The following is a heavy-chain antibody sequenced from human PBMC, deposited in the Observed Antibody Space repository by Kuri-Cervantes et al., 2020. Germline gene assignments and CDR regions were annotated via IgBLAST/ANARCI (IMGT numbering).Heavy chain of an antibody. Sequence: SETLSLTCTVSGGSISSSSYYWGWIRQPPGKGLEWIGSIYYSGSTYYNPSLKSRVTISVDTSKNQFSLKLSSVTAADTAVYYCARGVAGTQAGYYHYGMDVWGQGTTVTVSS. J-gene: IGHJ6*02. CDR2: IYYSGST. V-gene: IGHV4-39*01. CDR3: ARGVAGTQAGYYHYGMDV. D-gene: IGHD6-19*01. CDR1: GGSISSSSYY.